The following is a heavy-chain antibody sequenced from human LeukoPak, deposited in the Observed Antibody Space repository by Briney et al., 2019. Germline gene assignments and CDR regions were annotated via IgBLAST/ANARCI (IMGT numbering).Heavy chain of an antibody. CDR2: IYHSGST. V-gene: IGHV4-30-2*01. J-gene: IGHJ4*02. CDR1: GGSISSGGYY. D-gene: IGHD3-10*01. Sequence: SETLSLTCTVSGGSISSGGYYWSWIRQPPGKGLEWIGYIYHSGSTYYNPSLKSRVTISVDRSKNQFSLKLSSVTAADTAVYYCARGQWFRAFWSRGTPVTVSS. CDR3: ARGQWFRAF.